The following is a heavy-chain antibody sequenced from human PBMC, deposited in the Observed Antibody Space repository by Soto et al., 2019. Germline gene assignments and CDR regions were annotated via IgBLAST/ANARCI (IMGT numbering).Heavy chain of an antibody. CDR2: ISVSAGTT. J-gene: IGHJ3*01. CDR1: GFIFASYA. CDR3: AKNGPAYADAFES. Sequence: EVQLSQSGGGWVQPGGSLRLSCSASGFIFASYAMSWVRQAPGKGLEWVSVISVSAGTTDYAGSVTGRFTISRDNSKNTLYLHMNSLKGEDTAVYYCAKNGPAYADAFESWGQGTMVTVSS. V-gene: IGHV3-23*01. D-gene: IGHD2-8*01.